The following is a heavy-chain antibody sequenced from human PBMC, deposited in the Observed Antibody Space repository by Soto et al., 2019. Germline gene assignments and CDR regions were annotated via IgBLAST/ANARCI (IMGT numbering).Heavy chain of an antibody. V-gene: IGHV3-21*01. D-gene: IGHD2-8*02. J-gene: IGHJ6*02. Sequence: EVYLVESGGGLVKPGGSLRVSCEASGFIFSRYTMSWVRQAPGKGLEWVSSISSNGNHIYYAASFKGRFTISRDNAKNSVYLQMNSLRGEDTAVYYCARDHEELVVQPYYGMDVWGRGTTVTVSS. CDR1: GFIFSRYT. CDR3: ARDHEELVVQPYYGMDV. CDR2: ISSNGNHI.